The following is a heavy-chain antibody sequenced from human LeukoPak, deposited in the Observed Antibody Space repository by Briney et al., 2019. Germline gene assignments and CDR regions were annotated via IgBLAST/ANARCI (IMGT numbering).Heavy chain of an antibody. CDR3: ARSMFGDSTGYNDAFDM. J-gene: IGHJ3*02. D-gene: IGHD3-22*01. V-gene: IGHV3-33*01. Sequence: PGTSLRLSCAVSGFTFSHHGMHWGRQAPGKGLEWVAVIWYDGSKKYYADSVRGRFTISRDDSKNMLFLQMNSLRAEDTALYYCARSMFGDSTGYNDAFDMWGQGTMVTVSS. CDR1: GFTFSHHG. CDR2: IWYDGSKK.